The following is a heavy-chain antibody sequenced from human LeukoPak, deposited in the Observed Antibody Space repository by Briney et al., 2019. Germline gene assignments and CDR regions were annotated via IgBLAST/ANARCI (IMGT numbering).Heavy chain of an antibody. J-gene: IGHJ1*01. CDR2: IYYSGST. Sequence: SETLSLTCTISGGSISSSSYYWDWIRQYPGKGLEWLGTIYYSGSTYYNASLKSRLFISVDTSNNQFSLRLSFVTAADTAVYYCARRRYYDAAGYLDWGQGTLITVSS. CDR3: ARRRYYDAAGYLD. D-gene: IGHD3-22*01. CDR1: GGSISSSSYY. V-gene: IGHV4-39*01.